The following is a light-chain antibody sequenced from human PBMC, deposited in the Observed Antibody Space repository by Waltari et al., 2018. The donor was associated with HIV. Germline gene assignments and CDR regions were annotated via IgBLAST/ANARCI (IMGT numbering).Light chain of an antibody. V-gene: IGKV3-15*01. CDR1: QSLTIN. CDR3: QQYNNWPRT. Sequence: SPATLSVSPGERATLSCRASQSLTINLAWYQQKPGQAPRLLIYAASTRATGIPARFTGSGSGTEFTLTISSLQSEDFAFYYCQQYNNWPRTFGQGTKVEIK. J-gene: IGKJ1*01. CDR2: AAS.